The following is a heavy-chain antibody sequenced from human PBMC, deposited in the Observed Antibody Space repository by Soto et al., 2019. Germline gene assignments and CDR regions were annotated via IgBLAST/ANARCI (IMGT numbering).Heavy chain of an antibody. CDR1: GFTFSSYA. J-gene: IGHJ4*02. V-gene: IGHV3-23*01. Sequence: GGSLRLSCAASGFTFSSYAMSWVRQAPGKGLEWVSAISGSGGSTYYADSVKGRFTISRDNSKNTLYLPMNSLRAEDTAVYYCAKAPPPEMGGYDYWDSGLDYWGQGTLVTVSS. CDR3: AKAPPPEMGGYDYWDSGLDY. CDR2: ISGSGGST. D-gene: IGHD5-12*01.